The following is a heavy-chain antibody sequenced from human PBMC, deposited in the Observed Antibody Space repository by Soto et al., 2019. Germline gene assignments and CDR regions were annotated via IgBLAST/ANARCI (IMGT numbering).Heavy chain of an antibody. J-gene: IGHJ5*02. CDR1: GFTFSSHW. D-gene: IGHD6-13*01. CDR2: KKQDGSEK. CDR3: AREGVRGNSGSWYWFDP. Sequence: EVQLVESGGGLVQPGGSLRLSCAASGFTFSSHWMSWVRQAPGKGLGWVANKKQDGSEKYYVDSVKGRFTISRDNAKNSLYLQMNSLRAEDTAVYYCAREGVRGNSGSWYWFDPWGQGTLVTVSS. V-gene: IGHV3-7*05.